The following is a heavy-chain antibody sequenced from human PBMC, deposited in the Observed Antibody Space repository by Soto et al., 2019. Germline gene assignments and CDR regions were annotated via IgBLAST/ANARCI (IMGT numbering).Heavy chain of an antibody. CDR1: CFTLSSFG. CDR2: ISAYNGNT. V-gene: IGHV1-18*01. J-gene: IGHJ6*02. D-gene: IGHD6-13*01. CDR3: ARDRPTGKQQLVPQPSMDV. Sequence: GAPMKGSRKASCFTLSSFGFSWGRQAPGQRLGWMGWISAYNGNTNYAQKLQGRVTMTTDTSTSTAYMELRSLRSDDTAVYYCARDRPTGKQQLVPQPSMDVWGQGTTVTVSS.